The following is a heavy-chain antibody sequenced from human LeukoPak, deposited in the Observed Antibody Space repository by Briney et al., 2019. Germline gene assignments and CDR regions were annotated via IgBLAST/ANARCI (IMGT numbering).Heavy chain of an antibody. Sequence: SQTLSLTCTVSGGSISSGGYYWSWIRQPPGKGLEWIGYIYHSGSTYYNPSLKSRVTISVDRSKNQFSLKLSSVTAADTAVYYCARDEYSGSYFDYWGQGTLVTVSS. V-gene: IGHV4-30-2*01. D-gene: IGHD1-26*01. CDR3: ARDEYSGSYFDY. CDR1: GGSISSGGYY. J-gene: IGHJ4*02. CDR2: IYHSGST.